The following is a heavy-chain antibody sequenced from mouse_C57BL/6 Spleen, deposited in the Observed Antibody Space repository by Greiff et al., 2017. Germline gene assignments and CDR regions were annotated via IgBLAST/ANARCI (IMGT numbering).Heavy chain of an antibody. J-gene: IGHJ4*01. CDR2: INPSSGYT. CDR3: ARSPYCYAMDY. V-gene: IGHV1-4*01. Sequence: QVQLQQSGAELARPGASVKMSCKASGYTFTSYTMHWVKQRPGQGLEWIGYINPSSGYTKYNQKFKDKATLTADKSSSTAYMQLSSLTSEDSAVYYCARSPYCYAMDYWGQGTSVTVSS. CDR1: GYTFTSYT.